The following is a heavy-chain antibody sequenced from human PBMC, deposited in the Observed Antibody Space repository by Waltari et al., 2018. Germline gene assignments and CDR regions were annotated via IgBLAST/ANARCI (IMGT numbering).Heavy chain of an antibody. CDR1: GYSFTSYW. D-gene: IGHD3-3*01. Sequence: EVQLVQSGAEVKKPGESLKISCKGSGYSFTSYWIGWVRQMPGKGLEWMGIIYPGDSDTRYSPSFQGQGTISADKAISTAYLQWSSLKASDTAMYYCARQYYDFWSGYPYFDYWGQGTLVTVSS. CDR3: ARQYYDFWSGYPYFDY. CDR2: IYPGDSDT. J-gene: IGHJ4*02. V-gene: IGHV5-51*01.